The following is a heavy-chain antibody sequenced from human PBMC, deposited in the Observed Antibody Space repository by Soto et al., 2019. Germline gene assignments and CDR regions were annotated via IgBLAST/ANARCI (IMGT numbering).Heavy chain of an antibody. J-gene: IGHJ6*01. Sequence: SRALSLTCAISGDSVSSNSAAWNWIRQSPSRGLEWLGRTYYRSKWYNDYAVSVKSRITINPDTSRNQFSLQLNSVTPEDTAVYYCARDQAXGSGSYYGKYYYYGMDVWGQGTTVTVSS. CDR3: ARDQAXGSGSYYGKYYYYGMDV. V-gene: IGHV6-1*01. CDR1: GDSVSSNSAA. CDR2: TYYRSKWYN. D-gene: IGHD3-10*01.